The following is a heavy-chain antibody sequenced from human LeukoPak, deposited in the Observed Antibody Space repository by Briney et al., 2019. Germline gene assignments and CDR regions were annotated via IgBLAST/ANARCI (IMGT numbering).Heavy chain of an antibody. CDR1: GGSISSSSHY. CDR2: IYYSGST. D-gene: IGHD1-20*01. V-gene: IGHV4-39*01. CDR3: ARRDNWNEFDY. J-gene: IGHJ4*02. Sequence: PSETLSLTCTVSGGSISSSSHYWGWIRQPPGKGLEWIGSIYYSGSTYYNPSLKSRVTISVDTSKNQFSLKLSSVTAADTAVYYCARRDNWNEFDYWGQGTLVTVSS.